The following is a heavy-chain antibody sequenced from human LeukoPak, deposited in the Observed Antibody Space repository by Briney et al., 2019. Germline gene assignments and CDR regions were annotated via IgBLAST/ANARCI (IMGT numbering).Heavy chain of an antibody. D-gene: IGHD3-3*01. J-gene: IGHJ6*03. Sequence: ASVKVSCKASGYTFTSYGINWVRQATGQGLEWMGWMNPNSGNTGYAQKFQGRGTITRNTSTSTAYMELSSLRSEDPAVYYSARGRGNTNYYYYYMDVWGKGTTVTVSS. CDR1: GYTFTSYG. CDR3: ARGRGNTNYYYYYMDV. V-gene: IGHV1-8*03. CDR2: MNPNSGNT.